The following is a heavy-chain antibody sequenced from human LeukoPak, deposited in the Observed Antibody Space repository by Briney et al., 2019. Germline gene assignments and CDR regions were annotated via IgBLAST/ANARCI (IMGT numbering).Heavy chain of an antibody. D-gene: IGHD5-18*01. J-gene: IGHJ3*02. CDR1: GFTFSSYS. CDR3: AKALGYRYGPNDAFDI. CDR2: ISGSGGTT. V-gene: IGHV3-23*01. Sequence: GGSLRLSCGVSGFTFSSYSMNWVRQAPGKGLEWVSGISGSGGTTYYADSVTGRFTISRDNSKNTLYLQMNSLRAEDTAVYYCAKALGYRYGPNDAFDIWGQGTMVTVSS.